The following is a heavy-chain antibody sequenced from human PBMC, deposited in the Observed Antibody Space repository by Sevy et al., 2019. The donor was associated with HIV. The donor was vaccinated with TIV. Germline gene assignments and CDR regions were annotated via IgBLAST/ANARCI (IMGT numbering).Heavy chain of an antibody. Sequence: GGSLRLSCAASGFTFSSYAMHWVRQAPGKGLEWVAVISYDGSNKYYADSVKGRFTISRDNSKNTLYLQMNSLRAEDTAVYYCARDLGSGYYYGWFDPWAREPWSPSPQ. V-gene: IGHV3-30-3*01. J-gene: IGHJ5*02. D-gene: IGHD3-22*01. CDR1: GFTFSSYA. CDR2: ISYDGSNK. CDR3: ARDLGSGYYYGWFDP.